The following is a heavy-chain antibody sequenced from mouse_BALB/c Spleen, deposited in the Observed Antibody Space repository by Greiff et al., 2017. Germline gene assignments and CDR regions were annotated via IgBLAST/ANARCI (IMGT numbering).Heavy chain of an antibody. D-gene: IGHD2-10*02. CDR2: IWSGGST. CDR3: GRNSYGNYTLYAMDD. Sequence: VKVEESGPGLVQPSQSLSITCTVSGFSLTSYGVHWVRQSPGKGLEWLGVIWSGGSTDYNAAFISRLSISKDNSKSQVFFKMNSLQADDTDIYYCGRNSYGNYTLYAMDDWGQGTSVTVSS. CDR1: GFSLTSYG. V-gene: IGHV2-4-1*01. J-gene: IGHJ4*01.